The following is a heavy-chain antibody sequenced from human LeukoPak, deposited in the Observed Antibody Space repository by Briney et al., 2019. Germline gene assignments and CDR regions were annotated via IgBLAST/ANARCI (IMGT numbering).Heavy chain of an antibody. V-gene: IGHV4-34*01. CDR2: INHGGGT. CDR3: ARPGQLGSLYYGMDV. D-gene: IGHD1-26*01. J-gene: IGHJ6*02. Sequence: SETLSLTCAVYGGSFSGYHWSWIRQPPGKGLEWIGEINHGGGTNYNPSLKSRVTMSVDTSKNQFSLKLSSVTAADTAVYYCARPGQLGSLYYGMDVWGQGTTVTVS. CDR1: GGSFSGYH.